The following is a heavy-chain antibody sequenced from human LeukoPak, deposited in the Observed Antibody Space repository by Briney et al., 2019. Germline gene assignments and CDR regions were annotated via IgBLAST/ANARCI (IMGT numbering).Heavy chain of an antibody. Sequence: SETLSLTCSVSGGSLSNHYWSWIRQPPGKRLEWIAHIYSTGPTTYNPSLKSRVTISLDTSKSQISLKVTSVTAADTAVYYCARHLGVGSYPLDSWGQGTLVTVSS. CDR1: GGSLSNHY. V-gene: IGHV4-59*08. CDR2: IYSTGPT. CDR3: ARHLGVGSYPLDS. J-gene: IGHJ4*02. D-gene: IGHD3-16*01.